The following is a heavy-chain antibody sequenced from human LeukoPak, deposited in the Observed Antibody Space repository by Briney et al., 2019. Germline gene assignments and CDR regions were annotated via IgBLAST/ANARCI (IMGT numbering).Heavy chain of an antibody. V-gene: IGHV3-23*01. CDR3: AKDTPLIAAAGPAYYFDY. CDR1: GFTVSSNY. J-gene: IGHJ4*02. CDR2: ISGSGGST. Sequence: PGGSLRLSCAASGFTVSSNYMSWVRQAPGKGLEWVSAISGSGGSTYYADSVKGRFTISRDNSKNTLYLQMNSLRAEDTAVYYCAKDTPLIAAAGPAYYFDYWGQGTLVTVSS. D-gene: IGHD6-13*01.